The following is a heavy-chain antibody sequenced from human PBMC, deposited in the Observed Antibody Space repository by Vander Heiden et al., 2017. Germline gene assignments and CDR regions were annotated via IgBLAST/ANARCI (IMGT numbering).Heavy chain of an antibody. J-gene: IGHJ5*02. CDR2: ISGSGGTT. D-gene: IGHD2-15*01. V-gene: IGHV3-23*01. CDR1: RFTFSSYA. Sequence: EEQLLESGGDLVTPGGSLSLSCAASRFTFSSYAMSWVRQAPGEGLEWVSGISGSGGTTYYADSVKGRFTISKDSSNNTLYLQMNSPRAEDTAVYYCARDAAATPPKWFDPWGQGTLVTVSS. CDR3: ARDAAATPPKWFDP.